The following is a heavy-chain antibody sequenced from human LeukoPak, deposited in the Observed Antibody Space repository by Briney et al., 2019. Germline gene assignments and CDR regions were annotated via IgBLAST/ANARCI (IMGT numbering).Heavy chain of an antibody. D-gene: IGHD3-10*01. J-gene: IGHJ4*02. V-gene: IGHV4-59*01. CDR3: ARSSRREYYFDY. CDR1: GGSISSYY. CDR2: IYYSGRT. Sequence: SETLSLTCTVYGGSISSYYWSWIRQPPGKGLEWIGYIYYSGRTNYNPSLKSRVTISVDTSKNQFSLRLSSVTAADTAVYYCARSSRREYYFDYWGQGTLVTVSS.